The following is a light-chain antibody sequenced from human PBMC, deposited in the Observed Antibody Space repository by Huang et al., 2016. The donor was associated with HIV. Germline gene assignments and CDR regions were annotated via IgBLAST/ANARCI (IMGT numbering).Light chain of an antibody. Sequence: EIVLTQSPGTLSLSPGERATLSCRASQSVSSSYLAWYQQKPGRAPRLLIYGASSRATVIPVRFSGSGSGTDFTLTISRLEPEDFAVYYCQQYGRSVWTFGQGTKVEIK. CDR3: QQYGRSVWT. J-gene: IGKJ1*01. CDR1: QSVSSSY. CDR2: GAS. V-gene: IGKV3-20*01.